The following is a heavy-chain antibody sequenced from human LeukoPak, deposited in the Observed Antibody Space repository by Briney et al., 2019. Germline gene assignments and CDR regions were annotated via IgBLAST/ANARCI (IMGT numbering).Heavy chain of an antibody. CDR2: IYSGGST. D-gene: IGHD3-22*01. V-gene: IGHV3-66*02. CDR1: GFTVSSNY. Sequence: GGSLRPSCAASGFTVSSNYMSWVRQAPGKGLEWVSVIYSGGSTYYADSVKGRFTISRDNSKNTLFLQMNSLRAEDTAVYYCARSSGYYYHDYWGQGTLVTVSS. CDR3: ARSSGYYYHDY. J-gene: IGHJ4*02.